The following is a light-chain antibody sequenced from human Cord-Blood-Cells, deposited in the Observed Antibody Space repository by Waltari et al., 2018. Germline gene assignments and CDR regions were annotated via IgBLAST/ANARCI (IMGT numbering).Light chain of an antibody. Sequence: DIQMTQSPSSLSASVGDRVTNTCRASQSISSYLNWYQQKPGKAPKLLIYAASSLQSGVPSRFSGSGSGTDFTLIISSLQPEDFATYYCQQSYSTPYTFGQGTKLEIK. J-gene: IGKJ2*01. V-gene: IGKV1-39*01. CDR2: AAS. CDR1: QSISSY. CDR3: QQSYSTPYT.